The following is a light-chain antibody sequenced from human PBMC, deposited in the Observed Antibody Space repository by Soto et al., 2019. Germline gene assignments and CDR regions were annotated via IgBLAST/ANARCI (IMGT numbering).Light chain of an antibody. Sequence: QPVLTQSPSASASLGASVKLTCTLTSGHSSYAIAWHQQQPEKGPRYLMKVNSDGSHNKGDGIPDRFSGFSSGAERYLTISTLQSEDEADYYCQTWTTGFSVVFGGGTKLTVL. V-gene: IGLV4-69*01. J-gene: IGLJ2*01. CDR3: QTWTTGFSVV. CDR2: VNSDGSH. CDR1: SGHSSYA.